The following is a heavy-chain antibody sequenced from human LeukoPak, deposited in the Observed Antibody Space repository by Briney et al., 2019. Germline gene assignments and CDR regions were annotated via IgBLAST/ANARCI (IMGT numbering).Heavy chain of an antibody. Sequence: SETLSLTCTVSGGSISSSSYYWGWIRQPPGKGLEWIGSIYYSGSTYYNPSLKSRVTISVDTSKNQFSLKLSSVTAADTAVYYCVRVAAKTVDYWGQGTLVTVSS. D-gene: IGHD2-15*01. CDR1: GGSISSSSYY. J-gene: IGHJ4*02. CDR3: VRVAAKTVDY. CDR2: IYYSGST. V-gene: IGHV4-39*07.